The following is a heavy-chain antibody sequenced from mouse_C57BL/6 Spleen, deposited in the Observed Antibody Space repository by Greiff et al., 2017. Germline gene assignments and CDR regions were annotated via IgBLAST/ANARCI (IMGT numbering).Heavy chain of an antibody. CDR3: ARAYYYGSSYVSYWYFDV. V-gene: IGHV5-4*03. D-gene: IGHD1-1*01. J-gene: IGHJ1*03. CDR1: GFTFSSYA. CDR2: ISDGGSYT. Sequence: EVKVEESGGGLVKPGGSLKLSCAASGFTFSSYAMSWVRQTPEKRLEWVATISDGGSYTYYPDNVKGRFTISRDNAKNNLYLQMSHLKSEDTAMYYCARAYYYGSSYVSYWYFDVWGTGTTVTVSS.